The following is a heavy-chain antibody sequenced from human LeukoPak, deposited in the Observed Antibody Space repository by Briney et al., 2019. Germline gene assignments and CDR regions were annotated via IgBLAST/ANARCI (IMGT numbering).Heavy chain of an antibody. D-gene: IGHD4-23*01. CDR1: GFTFSSYG. CDR2: VSYDGSSK. Sequence: GGSLRLSCAASGFTFSSYGMHWVRQAPGKGLEWVALVSYDGSSKYYADSVKGRFTISRDNSKNTLYLQVNSLRAEDTAVYYCAKGRPDYGRNFAFDYWGQGTLVTVSS. J-gene: IGHJ4*02. CDR3: AKGRPDYGRNFAFDY. V-gene: IGHV3-30*18.